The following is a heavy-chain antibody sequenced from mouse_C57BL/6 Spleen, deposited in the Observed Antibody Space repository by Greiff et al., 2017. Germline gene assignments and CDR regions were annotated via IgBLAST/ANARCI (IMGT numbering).Heavy chain of an antibody. V-gene: IGHV1-82*01. CDR1: GYAFSSSW. CDR2: IYPGDGDT. J-gene: IGHJ3*01. Sequence: VQLQQSGPELVKPGASVKISCKASGYAFSSSWMNWVKQRPGKGLEWIGRIYPGDGDTNYNGKFKGKATLTADKSSSTAYMQRSSLTSEDSAVYFCGKGYDYDVGFAYWGQGTLVTVSA. D-gene: IGHD2-4*01. CDR3: GKGYDYDVGFAY.